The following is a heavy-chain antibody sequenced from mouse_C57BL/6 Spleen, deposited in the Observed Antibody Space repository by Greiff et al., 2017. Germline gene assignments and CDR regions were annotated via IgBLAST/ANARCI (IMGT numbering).Heavy chain of an antibody. Sequence: QVQLKESGPELVKPGASVKISCKASGYAFSSSWMNWVKQRPGKGLEWIGRIYPGDGDTNYNGKFKGKATLTADKSSSTAYMQLSSLTSEDSAVYFCARYTYASRGDFDYWGQGTTLTVSS. CDR3: ARYTYASRGDFDY. J-gene: IGHJ2*01. CDR2: IYPGDGDT. D-gene: IGHD5-1-1*01. CDR1: GYAFSSSW. V-gene: IGHV1-82*01.